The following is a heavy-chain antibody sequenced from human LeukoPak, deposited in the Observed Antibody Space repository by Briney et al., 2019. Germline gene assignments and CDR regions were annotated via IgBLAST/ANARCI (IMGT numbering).Heavy chain of an antibody. V-gene: IGHV1-46*01. CDR2: IDPSGGTT. D-gene: IGHD5-18*01. CDR1: GYTFTSHY. CDR3: ATAFWDPGFSYGFFDY. J-gene: IGHJ4*02. Sequence: ASVKVSCKASGYTFTSHYMYWVRQGPGQGLEWMGMIDPSGGTTSYAQKFQDRVTMTRDTSTSTVYMMLSSLRSEDTAVYYCATAFWDPGFSYGFFDYWGQGTLVTVSS.